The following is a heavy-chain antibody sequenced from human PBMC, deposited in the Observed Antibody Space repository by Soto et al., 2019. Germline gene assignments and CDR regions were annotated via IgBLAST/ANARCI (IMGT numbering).Heavy chain of an antibody. D-gene: IGHD3-10*01. CDR2: IYYSGST. V-gene: IGHV4-39*01. J-gene: IGHJ4*02. CDR1: GGSISSSSYY. Sequence: QLQLQESGPGLVKPSETLSLTCTVSGGSISSSSYYWGWIRQPPGKGLEWIGSIYYSGSTYYNPSLKSRVTISVDTSKNQFSLKLSSVTAADTAVYYCARQGFGELFHHVWDWGQGTLVTVSS. CDR3: ARQGFGELFHHVWD.